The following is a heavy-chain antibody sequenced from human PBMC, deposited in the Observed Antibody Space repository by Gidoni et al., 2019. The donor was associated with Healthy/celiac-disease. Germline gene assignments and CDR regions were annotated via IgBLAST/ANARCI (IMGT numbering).Heavy chain of an antibody. V-gene: IGHV3-53*04. CDR1: GFTVSSNY. CDR2: IYSGGST. Sequence: EVQLVESGGGLVQPGGSLRLSCAASGFTVSSNYMSWFRQAPGKGLEWVSVIYSGGSTYYADSVKGRFTISRHNSKNTLYLQMNSLRAEDTAVYYCAREGVVAATDDAFDIWGQGTMVTVSS. J-gene: IGHJ3*02. CDR3: AREGVVAATDDAFDI. D-gene: IGHD2-15*01.